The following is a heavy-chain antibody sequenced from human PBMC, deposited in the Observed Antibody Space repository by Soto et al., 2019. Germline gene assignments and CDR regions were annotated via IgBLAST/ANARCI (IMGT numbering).Heavy chain of an antibody. D-gene: IGHD6-13*01. CDR2: ISAHTGNT. J-gene: IGHJ3*02. Sequence: ASVKVSCKTSGYTFTNYGISWVRQAPGQGLEWMGWISAHTGNTNYAQKFKGRVTMTTDTSTSTAYMELRSLRSDDTAVYYCARVLGYNSSWWRHTAFDIWGQGTRVTVSS. V-gene: IGHV1-18*01. CDR3: ARVLGYNSSWWRHTAFDI. CDR1: GYTFTNYG.